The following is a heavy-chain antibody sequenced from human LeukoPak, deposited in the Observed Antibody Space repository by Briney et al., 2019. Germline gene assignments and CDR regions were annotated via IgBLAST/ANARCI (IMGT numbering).Heavy chain of an antibody. J-gene: IGHJ4*02. CDR3: ARDCIGCHGFDY. V-gene: IGHV1-18*01. D-gene: IGHD1-26*01. CDR2: VSAYADDT. CDR1: GYTFNAYA. Sequence: ASVKVSCKASGYTFNAYAITWVRQAPGQGLEWMGWVSAYADDTNYVQKYQGRVSMTTDTSTSTAYMELRSLRSDDTAVYYCARDCIGCHGFDYWGQGTLVTVSS.